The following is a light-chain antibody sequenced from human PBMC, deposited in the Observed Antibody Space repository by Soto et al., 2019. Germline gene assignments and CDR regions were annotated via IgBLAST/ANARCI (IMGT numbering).Light chain of an antibody. CDR3: QQRHMWPIT. CDR1: QSFRGL. Sequence: EVVLTQSPVTLSLSPGERATLSCRASQSFRGLLAWYQQKPGQAPRLLIYDAYYRATGIPPRFSGSGSGTDFTLTISSLEPEDSAVYYCQQRHMWPITFGQGTRLEIK. V-gene: IGKV3-11*01. CDR2: DAY. J-gene: IGKJ5*01.